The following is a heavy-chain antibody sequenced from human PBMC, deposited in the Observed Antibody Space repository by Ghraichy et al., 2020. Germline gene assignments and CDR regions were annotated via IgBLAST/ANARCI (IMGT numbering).Heavy chain of an antibody. D-gene: IGHD3/OR15-3a*01. CDR3: ARSLSGLDSGDY. V-gene: IGHV4-59*01. CDR2: ILDEGST. J-gene: IGHJ4*02. Sequence: SETLSLSWTFSGASIRTNHLNGVRQPRGKALYCITYILDEGSTTYNPSLESRVSISLDMSKNQFSLKLSSVTAADTAVYFCARSLSGLDSGDYWGPGTLVT. CDR1: GASIRTNH.